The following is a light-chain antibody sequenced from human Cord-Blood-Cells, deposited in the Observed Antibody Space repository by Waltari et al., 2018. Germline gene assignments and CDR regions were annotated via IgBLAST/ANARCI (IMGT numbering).Light chain of an antibody. J-gene: IGKJ1*01. CDR3: QQYYSTPPT. Sequence: DIVMTQSPDSLAGSRGERATINCKSSQSVLYSSNNKNYLAWYQQKPGQPPKLLIYWASTRESGVPDRFSGSGSGTDFTLTISSLQAEDVAVYYCQQYYSTPPTFGQGTKVEIK. CDR1: QSVLYSSNNKNY. CDR2: WAS. V-gene: IGKV4-1*01.